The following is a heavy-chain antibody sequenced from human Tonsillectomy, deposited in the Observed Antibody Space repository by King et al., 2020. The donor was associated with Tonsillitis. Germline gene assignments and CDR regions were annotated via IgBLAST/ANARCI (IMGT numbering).Heavy chain of an antibody. V-gene: IGHV3-30-3*01. Sequence: VQLVESGGGVVQPGRSLRLSCAASGFTFSSYAMHWVRQAPGKGLEWVAVISYDGSNKYYADSVKGRFNISRDNSKNTRYLQMNSLRAEDTAVYYCAREGITGTTGGIYYYYGMDVWGQGTTVTVSS. CDR2: ISYDGSNK. J-gene: IGHJ6*02. D-gene: IGHD1-7*01. CDR1: GFTFSSYA. CDR3: AREGITGTTGGIYYYYGMDV.